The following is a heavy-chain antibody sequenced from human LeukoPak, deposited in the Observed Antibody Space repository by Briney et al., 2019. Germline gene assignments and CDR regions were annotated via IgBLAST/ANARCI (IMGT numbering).Heavy chain of an antibody. CDR3: TKDRSRQQMWGSVKKWFDP. Sequence: QPGGSLRLPCADSGFTVSSNYISWVRQAPGKGLGWVSVIYSGGSTYYADSVKGRFTISRDNSKNTLYLQMNSLRDEDTAVYYCTKDRSRQQMWGSVKKWFDPWGQGTLVTVSS. CDR1: GFTVSSNY. CDR2: IYSGGST. V-gene: IGHV3-53*05. D-gene: IGHD6-13*01. J-gene: IGHJ5*02.